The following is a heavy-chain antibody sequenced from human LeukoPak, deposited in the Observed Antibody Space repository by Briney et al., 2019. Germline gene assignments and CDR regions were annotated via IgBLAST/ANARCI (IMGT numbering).Heavy chain of an antibody. J-gene: IGHJ6*03. CDR1: GGSISSYY. CDR2: IYTSGST. D-gene: IGHD6-19*01. Sequence: SETLSLTCTVSGGSISSYYWSWIRQPPGKGLEWIGYIYTSGSTNYNPSLKSRVTISVDTSKNQFSLKLSSVTAADTAVYYCARGSGQWLVNYYYYMDVWGKGTTVTVSS. CDR3: ARGSGQWLVNYYYYMDV. V-gene: IGHV4-4*09.